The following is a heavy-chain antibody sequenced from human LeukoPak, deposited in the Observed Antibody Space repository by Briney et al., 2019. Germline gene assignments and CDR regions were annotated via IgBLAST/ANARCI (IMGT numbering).Heavy chain of an antibody. CDR2: FDPEDGET. D-gene: IGHD3-3*01. V-gene: IGHV1-24*01. Sequence: ASVKVSCKVSGYTLTELSMHWVRQAPGKGLEWMGGFDPEDGETIYAQKFQGRVTMTEDTSTDTAYMELSSLRSEDTAVYYCATLNLFGGDETNDYWGQGTLVTVSS. CDR3: ATLNLFGGDETNDY. CDR1: GYTLTELS. J-gene: IGHJ4*02.